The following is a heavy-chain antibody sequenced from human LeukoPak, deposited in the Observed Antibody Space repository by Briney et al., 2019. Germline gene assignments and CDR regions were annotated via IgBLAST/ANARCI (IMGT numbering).Heavy chain of an antibody. CDR2: IYYSGST. CDR1: GYPINSGYY. CDR3: ARHIGEWLVQGDY. J-gene: IGHJ4*02. D-gene: IGHD6-19*01. Sequence: SETLSLTCAVSGYPINSGYYWGWIRQPPGKGLEWIGSIYYSGSTYYNPSLKSRVTISVDTSKNQFSLKLSSVTAADTAVYYCARHIGEWLVQGDYWGQGTLVTVSS. V-gene: IGHV4-38-2*01.